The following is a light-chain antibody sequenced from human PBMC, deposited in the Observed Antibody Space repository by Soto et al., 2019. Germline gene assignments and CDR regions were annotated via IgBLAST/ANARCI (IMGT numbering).Light chain of an antibody. CDR3: QQYKSWPPIT. CDR1: QSVSSN. V-gene: IGKV3-15*01. CDR2: DTS. Sequence: EIVMTQSPATLSVSPGERATLSCRASQSVSSNLAWYQQKPGQAPRLLIYDTSTRATGIPARFSGSGSGTEFTLSISSLQSEDFAVYYCQQYKSWPPITFGQGTRLEIK. J-gene: IGKJ5*01.